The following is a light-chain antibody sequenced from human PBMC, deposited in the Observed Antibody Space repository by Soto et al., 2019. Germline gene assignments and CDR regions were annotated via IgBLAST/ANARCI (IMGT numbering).Light chain of an antibody. V-gene: IGKV3-20*01. CDR2: GAS. CDR1: QSVSSTY. Sequence: EIVLTQSPGTLSLSPGERATLSCWASQSVSSTYLAWYQQKPGQAPRLLIYGASSRATGIPDRFSGSGSGTDFTLTINRLEPEDFAVYYCQHYGSSRTFGQGTKVDIK. J-gene: IGKJ1*01. CDR3: QHYGSSRT.